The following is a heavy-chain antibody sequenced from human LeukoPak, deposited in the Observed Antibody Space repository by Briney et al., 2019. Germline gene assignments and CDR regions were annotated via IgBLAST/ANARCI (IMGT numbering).Heavy chain of an antibody. Sequence: GGPLRLSCAASGFTFSSYAMRWGGRAPPRGLEGFSAVSGSGGSTYYADSVKGRFTISRDNSKNTLYLQMNSLRAEDTAVYYCAKDSNAPLYGMDVWGPGTTVTVSS. CDR1: GFTFSSYA. CDR3: AKDSNAPLYGMDV. V-gene: IGHV3-23*01. J-gene: IGHJ6*02. D-gene: IGHD4-11*01. CDR2: VSGSGGST.